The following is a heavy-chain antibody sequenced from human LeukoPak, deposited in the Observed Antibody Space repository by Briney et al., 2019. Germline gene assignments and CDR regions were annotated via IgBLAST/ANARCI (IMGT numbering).Heavy chain of an antibody. J-gene: IGHJ4*02. CDR3: AKVSVRQVELGYFDS. V-gene: IGHV1-46*01. CDR2: INPTGSST. Sequence: GASVKVSCKASGYTFTSHYMHWVRQAPGQGLEWMGLINPTGSSTGYAQKFQGRVTMTRDMSTSTDYMELSSLRSEDTAIYYCAKVSVRQVELGYFDSWGQGTLVTVSS. CDR1: GYTFTSHY. D-gene: IGHD1-1*01.